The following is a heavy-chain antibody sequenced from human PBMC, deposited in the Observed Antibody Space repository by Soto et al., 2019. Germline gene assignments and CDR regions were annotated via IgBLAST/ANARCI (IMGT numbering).Heavy chain of an antibody. CDR1: GGSISSGDYY. V-gene: IGHV4-30-4*01. Sequence: PSETLSLTCTVSGGSISSGDYYWSWIRQPPGKGLEWIGYIYYSGSTYYNPSLKSRVTISVDTSKNQFSLKLSSVTAADTAVYYCASEQQLPLGWFDPWGQGTLVTVSS. D-gene: IGHD6-13*01. CDR2: IYYSGST. CDR3: ASEQQLPLGWFDP. J-gene: IGHJ5*02.